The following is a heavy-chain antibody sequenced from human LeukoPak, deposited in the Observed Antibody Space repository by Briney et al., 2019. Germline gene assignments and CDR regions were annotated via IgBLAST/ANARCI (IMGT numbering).Heavy chain of an antibody. V-gene: IGHV3-48*03. CDR1: GFTVSTSA. Sequence: HPGGSLRLSCAAAGFTVSTSAMSWVRQAPGKGLEWVSYISSSGSTIYYADSVKGRFTISRDNAKNSLYLQMNSLRAEDTAVYYCARDSEYQLLHDAFDIWGQGTMVTVSS. D-gene: IGHD2-2*01. J-gene: IGHJ3*02. CDR3: ARDSEYQLLHDAFDI. CDR2: ISSSGSTI.